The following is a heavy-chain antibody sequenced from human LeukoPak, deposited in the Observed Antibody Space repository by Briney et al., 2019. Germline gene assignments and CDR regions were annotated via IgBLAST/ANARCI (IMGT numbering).Heavy chain of an antibody. CDR1: GGSISSGSYY. CDR3: ARALMVYATFDY. CDR2: IYTSGST. J-gene: IGHJ4*02. Sequence: KSSETLSLTCTVSGGSISSGSYYWSWIRQPAGKGLEWIGRIYTSGSTNYNPSLKSRVTISVDTSKNQFSLKLSSVTAADTAVYHCARALMVYATFDYWGQGTLVTVSS. D-gene: IGHD2-8*01. V-gene: IGHV4-61*02.